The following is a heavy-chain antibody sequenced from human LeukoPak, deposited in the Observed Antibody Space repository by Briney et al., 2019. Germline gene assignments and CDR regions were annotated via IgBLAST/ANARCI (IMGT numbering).Heavy chain of an antibody. V-gene: IGHV4-38-2*02. CDR1: GYSISSGYY. CDR3: ARSSEGRYYYDSSGYSYYYYYMDV. CDR2: IYHSGST. J-gene: IGHJ6*03. Sequence: SETLSLTCTVSGYSISSGYYWGWIRQPPGKGLEWIGSIYHSGSTYYNPSLKSRVTISVDTSKNQFSLKLNSVTAADTAVYYCARSSEGRYYYDSSGYSYYYYYMDVWGKGTTVTISS. D-gene: IGHD3-22*01.